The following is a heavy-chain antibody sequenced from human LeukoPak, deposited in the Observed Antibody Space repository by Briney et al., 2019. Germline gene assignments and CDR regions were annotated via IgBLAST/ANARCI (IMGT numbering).Heavy chain of an antibody. V-gene: IGHV3-48*04. CDR2: ISSSSSTI. D-gene: IGHD5-24*01. J-gene: IGHJ4*02. Sequence: PGGSLRLSCAASGFTFSSYSMNWVRQAPGKGLEWVSYISSSSSTIYYADSVEGRFTISRDNAKNSLYLQMNSLRAEDTAVYYCARDRVEMATTPPDYWGQGTLVTVSS. CDR1: GFTFSSYS. CDR3: ARDRVEMATTPPDY.